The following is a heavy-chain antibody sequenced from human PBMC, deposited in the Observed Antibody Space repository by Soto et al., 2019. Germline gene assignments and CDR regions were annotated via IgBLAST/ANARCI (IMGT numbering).Heavy chain of an antibody. CDR1: GFTFSRYW. D-gene: IGHD2-21*01. Sequence: PVGSLRLSCAASGFTFSRYWMYWVRQAPGQGLVWVSRINTDGSATSYPDSVEGRFIVSRDNARDTLHLQMNSLRPDDTAVYYCARVQPAAFPPYFDYWGQGTLVTVSS. J-gene: IGHJ4*02. V-gene: IGHV3-74*01. CDR2: INTDGSAT. CDR3: ARVQPAAFPPYFDY.